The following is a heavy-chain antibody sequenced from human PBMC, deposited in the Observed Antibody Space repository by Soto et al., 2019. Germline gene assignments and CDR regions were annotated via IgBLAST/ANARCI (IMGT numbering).Heavy chain of an antibody. CDR3: ARRPVVVAAMDY. J-gene: IGHJ4*02. D-gene: IGHD2-15*01. V-gene: IGHV4-39*01. CDR2: IYYSGST. Sequence: TLSLTSTVSGRSISSSSYYWGWIRQPPGKGLEWIGSIYYSGSTYYNPSLKSRVTISVDTSKNQFSLKLSSVTAADTAVYYCARRPVVVAAMDYWGQGTLVTVSS. CDR1: GRSISSSSYY.